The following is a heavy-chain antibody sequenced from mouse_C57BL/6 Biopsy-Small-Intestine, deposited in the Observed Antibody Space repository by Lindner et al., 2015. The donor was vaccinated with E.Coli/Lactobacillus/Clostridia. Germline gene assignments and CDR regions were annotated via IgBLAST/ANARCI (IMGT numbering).Heavy chain of an antibody. D-gene: IGHD2-1*01. CDR3: ASYGNYDY. Sequence: QLQESGPELVKPGASVKISCKASGYAFSSSWMNWVKQRPGKGLEWVGRIYPGDGDTYYNGKFKGKATLTADKSSSTAYMQLSSLTSEDSAVYFCASYGNYDYWGPGTTLTVSS. CDR2: IYPGDGDT. J-gene: IGHJ2*01. CDR1: GYAFSSSW. V-gene: IGHV1-82*01.